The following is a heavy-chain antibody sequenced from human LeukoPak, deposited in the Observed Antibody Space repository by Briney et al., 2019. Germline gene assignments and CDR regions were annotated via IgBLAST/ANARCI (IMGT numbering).Heavy chain of an antibody. CDR3: ARAPPRAGYNWNYNDAFDI. Sequence: GGSLRLSCAASGFTFSSYEMNSGRQAPGKGLGWVSYISSSGSTIYYADSVKGRFTISRDNAKNSLYLQMTRLRAEDTAVYYCARAPPRAGYNWNYNDAFDIWGQGTMVTVSS. D-gene: IGHD1-7*01. CDR2: ISSSGSTI. V-gene: IGHV3-48*03. CDR1: GFTFSSYE. J-gene: IGHJ3*02.